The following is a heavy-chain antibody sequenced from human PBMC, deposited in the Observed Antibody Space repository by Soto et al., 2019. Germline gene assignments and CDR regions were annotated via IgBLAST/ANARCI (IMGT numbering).Heavy chain of an antibody. CDR2: IIPIFGTA. Sequence: SVKVSCKASGGTFSSYAISWVRQAPGQGLEWMGGIIPIFGTANYAQKFQGRVTITADESTSTAYMELSSLGSEDTAVYYCATRMVRGVIITALKIYGMDVWGQGTTVTVSS. CDR1: GGTFSSYA. CDR3: ATRMVRGVIITALKIYGMDV. V-gene: IGHV1-69*13. D-gene: IGHD3-10*01. J-gene: IGHJ6*02.